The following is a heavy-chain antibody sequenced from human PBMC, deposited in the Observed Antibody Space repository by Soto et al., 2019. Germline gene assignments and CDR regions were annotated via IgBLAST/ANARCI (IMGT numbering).Heavy chain of an antibody. CDR2: INPDGSST. V-gene: IGHV3-74*01. Sequence: EVPLVESGGGLVQPGGSLRLSCAASGLTFSRYWKHWVRQAPGKGLVWVSHINPDGSSTSHADSVKGRFTISRDNAKNTLYLQMNGLRVDDTAVYYCASSFGDTGYWGQGTLVTVSS. J-gene: IGHJ4*02. CDR1: GLTFSRYW. CDR3: ASSFGDTGY. D-gene: IGHD4-17*01.